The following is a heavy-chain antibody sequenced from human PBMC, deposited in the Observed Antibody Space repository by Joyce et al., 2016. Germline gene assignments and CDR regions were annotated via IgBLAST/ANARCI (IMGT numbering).Heavy chain of an antibody. CDR1: GGTFSTYA. V-gene: IGHV1-69*01. CDR2: IIPILGTS. J-gene: IGHJ4*02. D-gene: IGHD6-13*01. Sequence: QVQLVQSGAEVKKPGSSVKVSCKTSGGTFSTYAITWVRQAPGQGLEWMGGIIPILGTSNYAHKFRGRVTMTADESTSTAYMELSSLRSDDTAFYYCARGRLPASGTFNYWGQGTLVTVSS. CDR3: ARGRLPASGTFNY.